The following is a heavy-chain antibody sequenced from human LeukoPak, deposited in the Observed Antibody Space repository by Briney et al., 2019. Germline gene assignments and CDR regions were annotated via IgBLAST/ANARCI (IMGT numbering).Heavy chain of an antibody. J-gene: IGHJ4*02. CDR1: GFTFDDHA. V-gene: IGHV3-43*02. Sequence: GGSLRLSCAASGFTFDDHAMHWVRQPPGKGLECVSLISGDGSITYYADSVKGRFTISRDNSKNSLYLQMNSLRTEDTALYYCAKDNWVATRGHYGFDYWGQGTLVTVSS. CDR2: ISGDGSIT. D-gene: IGHD5-12*01. CDR3: AKDNWVATRGHYGFDY.